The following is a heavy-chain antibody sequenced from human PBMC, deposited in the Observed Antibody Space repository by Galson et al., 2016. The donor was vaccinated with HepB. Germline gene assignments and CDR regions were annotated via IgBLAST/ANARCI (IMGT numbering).Heavy chain of an antibody. CDR3: ARARVSSGWYTDFDY. D-gene: IGHD6-19*01. V-gene: IGHV3-53*01. J-gene: IGHJ4*02. CDR2: IYSGGST. CDR1: GFTVSSNY. Sequence: SLRLSCAASGFTVSSNYMSWVRQAPGKGLEWVSVIYSGGSTYYADSVKAQFTISRDNSKNTLYLQRNSLRAEDTAVYYCARARVSSGWYTDFDYWGQGTMVTVS.